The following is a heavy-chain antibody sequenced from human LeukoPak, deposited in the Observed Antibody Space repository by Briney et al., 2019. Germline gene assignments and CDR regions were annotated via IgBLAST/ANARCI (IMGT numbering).Heavy chain of an antibody. Sequence: ASVKVPCKASGYTFTSYYMHWVRQAPGQGLEWMGIINPSGGSTSYAQKFQGRVTMTRDMSTSTVYMELSSLRSEDTAVYYCARDGYLAVDYWGQGTLLTVSS. J-gene: IGHJ4*02. CDR2: INPSGGST. V-gene: IGHV1-46*01. CDR3: ARDGYLAVDY. CDR1: GYTFTSYY. D-gene: IGHD2-2*03.